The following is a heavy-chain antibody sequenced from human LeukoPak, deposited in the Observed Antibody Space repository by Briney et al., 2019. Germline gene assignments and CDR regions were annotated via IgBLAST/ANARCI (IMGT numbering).Heavy chain of an antibody. V-gene: IGHV4-31*03. J-gene: IGHJ3*01. D-gene: IGHD3-22*01. CDR2: MFYRGST. CDR3: ARMHYYDNTGYYFHD. Sequence: SQTLSLTCTVSGGSMTSGPYYWSWIRQHPGKGLKWIGYMFYRGSTVYNPSLRSRVTISVDTSINQFSLKLSSVTAADTAVYYCARMHYYDNTGYYFHDWGQGTMVIVSS. CDR1: GGSMTSGPYY.